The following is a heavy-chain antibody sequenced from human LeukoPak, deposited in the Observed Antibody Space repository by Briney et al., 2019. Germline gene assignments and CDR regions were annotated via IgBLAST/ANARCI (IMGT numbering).Heavy chain of an antibody. CDR3: ARGSHIGAACILDN. CDR2: IYSGGAT. J-gene: IGHJ4*02. CDR1: GFTVSTND. V-gene: IGHV3-53*01. D-gene: IGHD6-13*01. Sequence: PGGSLRLSCAASGFTVSTNDMSWVRQAPGKGLEWVSVIYSGGATFYADSVKGRFTISRDDSKNTLYLQMNSLRAEDTAVYYCARGSHIGAACILDNWGPGTLLTASS.